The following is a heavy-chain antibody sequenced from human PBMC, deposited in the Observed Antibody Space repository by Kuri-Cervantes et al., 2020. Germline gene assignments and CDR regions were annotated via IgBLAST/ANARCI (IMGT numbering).Heavy chain of an antibody. CDR2: IWYDGSNK. J-gene: IGHJ6*02. CDR3: ARGALWFGDYRAYGMDV. Sequence: GESLKISCAASGFSFSNYNMHWVRQAPGEGLEWVAVIWYDGSNKYYADSVKGRFTISRDNSKNTLYLQMNSLRAEDTAVYYCARGALWFGDYRAYGMDVWGQGTTVTVSS. CDR1: GFSFSNYN. D-gene: IGHD3-10*01. V-gene: IGHV3-33*08.